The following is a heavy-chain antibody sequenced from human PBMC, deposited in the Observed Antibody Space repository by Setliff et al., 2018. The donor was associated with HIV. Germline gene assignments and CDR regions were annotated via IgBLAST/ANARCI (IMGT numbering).Heavy chain of an antibody. D-gene: IGHD2-21*02. Sequence: SETLSLTCTVYGESFSGYYWSWIRQPPGKGLEWIGYVFYRGTVSYNPSLKSRLTIVVDKPTNKVSLKLTSVTAADTGTYYCGHQSDVTAVVDYWGQGTQVTVSS. CDR3: GHQSDVTAVVDY. CDR1: GESFSGYY. J-gene: IGHJ4*02. V-gene: IGHV4-34*12. CDR2: VFYRGTV.